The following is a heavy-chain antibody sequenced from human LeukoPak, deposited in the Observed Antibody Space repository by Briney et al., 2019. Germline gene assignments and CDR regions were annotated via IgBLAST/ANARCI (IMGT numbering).Heavy chain of an antibody. V-gene: IGHV3-7*01. CDR3: ARLLPRYYYYYMDV. CDR2: IKQDGSEK. J-gene: IGHJ6*03. CDR1: GFTFSSYW. Sequence: GGSLRLSCAASGFTFSSYWMSWVSQAPGRGLGWEANIKQDGSEKYYVDSVKGRFTISRDNAKNSLYLQMNSLRAEDTAVYYCARLLPRYYYYYMDVWGKGTTVTVSS. D-gene: IGHD1-26*01.